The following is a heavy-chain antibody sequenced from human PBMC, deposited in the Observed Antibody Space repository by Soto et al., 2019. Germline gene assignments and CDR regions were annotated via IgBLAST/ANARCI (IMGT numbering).Heavy chain of an antibody. V-gene: IGHV4-59*01. J-gene: IGHJ5*01. CDR3: ASMIGDPVLSFDS. CDR2: IFYSGST. Sequence: QVQLQESGPGLVKPSETLSLTCTVSGGSISSYYWSWIRQPPGKGLEWIGFIFYSGSTSYNPSLTRRVTIAIHTADYQFCLELNSVTAADTAVSHCASMIGDPVLSFDSWGQGTLVAVSS. CDR1: GGSISSYY. D-gene: IGHD3-10*02.